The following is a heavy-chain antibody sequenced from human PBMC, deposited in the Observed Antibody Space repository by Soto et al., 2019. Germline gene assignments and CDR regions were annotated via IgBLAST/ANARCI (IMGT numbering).Heavy chain of an antibody. CDR1: GFTFDDYT. CDR2: ISWDGGNT. D-gene: IGHD7-27*01. CDR3: VKDVNWGFDY. J-gene: IGHJ4*02. V-gene: IGHV3-43*01. Sequence: EVQLLESGGGLVQPGGSLRLSCAASGFTFDDYTMHWVRQAPGKGLEWVSLISWDGGNTYYADSVKGRFTISRDNSKNSLYLQMNSLRTEDTAFYYCVKDVNWGFDYWGQGTLVTVSS.